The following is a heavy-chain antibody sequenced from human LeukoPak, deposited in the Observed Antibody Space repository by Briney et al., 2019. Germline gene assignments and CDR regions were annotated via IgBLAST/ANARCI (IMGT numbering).Heavy chain of an antibody. D-gene: IGHD3-10*01. J-gene: IGHJ4*02. V-gene: IGHV4-59*01. CDR2: IYYSGST. Sequence: PSETLSLTCTVSGGSISSYYWSWIRQPPGKGLEWIGYIYYSGSTNYNPSLKSRVTISVGTSKNQFSLKLSSVTAADTAVYYCARVGFYYGSGAPTGHFDYWGQGTLVTVSS. CDR3: ARVGFYYGSGAPTGHFDY. CDR1: GGSISSYY.